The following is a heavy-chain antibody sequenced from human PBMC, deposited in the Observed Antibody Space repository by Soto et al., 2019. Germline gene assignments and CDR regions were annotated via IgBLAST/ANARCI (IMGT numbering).Heavy chain of an antibody. CDR2: TKPDGSEK. Sequence: EVQLVESGGGLVQPGGSLRLSCVASGFTFSSYWMNWVRQAPGKGLEWVANTKPDGSEKYYVDSVKGRFTISRDNARNSLYLQMNSLRAEDTAVYYCARELSFDYWGQGTLVTVSS. CDR1: GFTFSSYW. J-gene: IGHJ4*02. V-gene: IGHV3-7*01. CDR3: ARELSFDY.